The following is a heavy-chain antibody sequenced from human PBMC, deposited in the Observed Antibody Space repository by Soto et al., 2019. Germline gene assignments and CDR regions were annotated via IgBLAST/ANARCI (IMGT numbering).Heavy chain of an antibody. CDR3: ATDSGEWDRPNFFDY. D-gene: IGHD1-26*01. CDR1: GFTFSSYS. CDR2: ISSTTGTM. J-gene: IGHJ4*02. V-gene: IGHV3-48*01. Sequence: TGGSLRLSCAASGFTFSSYSMNWVRQAPGKGLEWFSYISSTTGTMYYADSVKGRFTISRDNAKNSLYLQMNSLRAEDTAVYYCATDSGEWDRPNFFDYWGQGTLVTVSS.